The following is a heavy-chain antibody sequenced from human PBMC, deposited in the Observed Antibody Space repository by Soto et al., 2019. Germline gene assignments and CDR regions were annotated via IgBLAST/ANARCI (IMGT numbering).Heavy chain of an antibody. Sequence: ASVKVSCKASGGTFSSYAISWVRQAPGQGLEWMGGFDPEDGETIYAQKFQGRVTMTEDTSTDTAYMELSSLRSEDTAVYYCARGSTSEGYSYGTRAAFDIWGQGTMVTVSS. V-gene: IGHV1-24*01. CDR1: GGTFSSYA. J-gene: IGHJ3*02. D-gene: IGHD5-18*01. CDR2: FDPEDGET. CDR3: ARGSTSEGYSYGTRAAFDI.